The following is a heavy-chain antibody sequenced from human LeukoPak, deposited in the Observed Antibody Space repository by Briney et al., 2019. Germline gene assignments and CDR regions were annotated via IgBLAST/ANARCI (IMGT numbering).Heavy chain of an antibody. CDR1: GGSFSDYL. D-gene: IGHD3-10*01. Sequence: KPSETLSLTCAVNGGSFSDYLWTWIRQSPGKGLEWIGEINQGGRTNFNPSLKSRATISADRSKNHFSLTLRSVTAADTAVYYCARGKRVWFGKLMTSFSYFYIDVWGRGTTVSVSS. CDR2: INQGGRT. J-gene: IGHJ6*03. CDR3: ARGKRVWFGKLMTSFSYFYIDV. V-gene: IGHV4-34*01.